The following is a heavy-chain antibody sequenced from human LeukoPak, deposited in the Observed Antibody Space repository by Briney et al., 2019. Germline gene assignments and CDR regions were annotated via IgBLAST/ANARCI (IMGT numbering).Heavy chain of an antibody. CDR3: ARDRYSSGWYGDFDC. V-gene: IGHV3-30-3*01. CDR1: GFTFNSYA. Sequence: GGSLRLSCAASGFTFNSYAMHWVRQAPGKGLEWVAVKSSDGSNNYYADSVKGRFTISRDNSKNTLYLQVNSLRAEDTAVYYCARDRYSSGWYGDFDCWGQGTLVTVSS. J-gene: IGHJ4*02. CDR2: KSSDGSNN. D-gene: IGHD6-19*01.